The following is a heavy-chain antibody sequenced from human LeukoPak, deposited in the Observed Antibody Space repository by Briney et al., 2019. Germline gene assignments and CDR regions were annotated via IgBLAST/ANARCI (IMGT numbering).Heavy chain of an antibody. J-gene: IGHJ4*02. CDR2: IYHSGST. CDR3: ATYYVGVGGRGH. V-gene: IGHV4-4*02. CDR1: GGSISSSNW. Sequence: SETLSLTCAVSGGSISSSNWWSWVRQPPGKGLEWIGEIYHSGSTNYNPSLQSRVTISIDTSKNHFTLSLNSVTAADTAVYYCATYYVGVGGRGHWGPGTLVTVSS. D-gene: IGHD2-21*01.